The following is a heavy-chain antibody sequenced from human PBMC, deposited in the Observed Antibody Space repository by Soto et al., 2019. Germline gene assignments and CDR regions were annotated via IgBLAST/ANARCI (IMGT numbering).Heavy chain of an antibody. V-gene: IGHV4-34*01. Sequence: SETLSLTCAVYGGTLNGYYWRWIRQPPGKGLEWIGEIDQSRGTNYNPSLKSRVSISLDTSNNHFSLKLRSVAAADSAVYYCAGGTLTATNATDYWGQGSLVTVSS. CDR3: AGGTLTATNATDY. CDR2: IDQSRGT. J-gene: IGHJ4*02. D-gene: IGHD2-15*01. CDR1: GGTLNGYY.